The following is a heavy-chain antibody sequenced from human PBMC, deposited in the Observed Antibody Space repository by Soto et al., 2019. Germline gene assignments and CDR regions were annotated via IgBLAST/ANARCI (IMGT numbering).Heavy chain of an antibody. CDR1: GGSISSGGYS. D-gene: IGHD6-13*01. V-gene: IGHV4-30-2*01. J-gene: IGHJ4*02. CDR2: IYHSGST. CDR3: ARVVSHSSSFDY. Sequence: ASETLSLTCGVSGGSISSGGYSWSWIRQPPGKGLEWIEYIYHSGSTYYNPSLKSRVTISVDRSKNQFSLKLSSVTAADTAVYYCARVVSHSSSFDYWGQGTLVTVSS.